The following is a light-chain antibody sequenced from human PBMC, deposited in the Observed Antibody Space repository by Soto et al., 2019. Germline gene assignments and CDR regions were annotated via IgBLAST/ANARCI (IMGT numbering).Light chain of an antibody. CDR1: SNDVGGYNY. J-gene: IGLJ1*01. V-gene: IGLV2-8*01. CDR2: EVN. CDR3: SSFAASNPFV. Sequence: QSALTQPPSASGSPGQSVTISCTGTSNDVGGYNYVSWYQQHPGKAPKLMIYEVNKRPSGVPDRFSGSKSGNTASLTVSGLQAEDEADYYCSSFAASNPFVFGTGTKVTVL.